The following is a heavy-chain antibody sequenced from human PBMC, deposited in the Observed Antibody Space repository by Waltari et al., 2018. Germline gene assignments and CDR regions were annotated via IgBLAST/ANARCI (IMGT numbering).Heavy chain of an antibody. CDR3: ARGRPSDDGRLLGFFD. D-gene: IGHD3-3*01. CDR1: RESFRPYP. Sequence: QVQLQQWGVGLLKPSETLSLTCAVSRESFRPYPCNWIRRPPGKGLEWIGEINYSGNTNYNSSLRSRVTILADASKIQVSLKLRAATAADTAMYYCARGRPSDDGRLLGFFDWGQGILVTVAS. J-gene: IGHJ4*02. V-gene: IGHV4-34*01. CDR2: INYSGNT.